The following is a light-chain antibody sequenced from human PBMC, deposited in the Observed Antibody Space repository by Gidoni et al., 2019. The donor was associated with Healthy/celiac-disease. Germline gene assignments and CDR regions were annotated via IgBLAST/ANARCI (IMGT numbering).Light chain of an antibody. CDR1: QGISSY. CDR3: QQYYSYPRT. Sequence: AIRITQSPSSFSASTGDRVTITCRASQGISSYLAWYQQKPGKAPKLLIYAASTLQSGVPSRFSGSGSGTDLTLTISGLQSEDFAAYYCQQYYSYPRTFGQXTKVEIK. J-gene: IGKJ1*01. CDR2: AAS. V-gene: IGKV1-8*01.